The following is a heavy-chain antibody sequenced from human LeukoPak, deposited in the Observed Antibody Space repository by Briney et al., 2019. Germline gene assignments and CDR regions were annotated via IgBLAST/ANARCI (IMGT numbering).Heavy chain of an antibody. CDR2: IYSGGST. CDR1: EFSVGSNY. J-gene: IGHJ4*02. V-gene: IGHV3-66*02. D-gene: IGHD5-18*01. CDR3: ARSIHALDKYYFDY. Sequence: PGGSLRLSCAASEFSVGSNYMTWVRQAPGKGLEWVSLIYSGGSTYYADSVKGRFTISRDNSKNTLYLQMNSLRAEDTAVYYCARSIHALDKYYFDYWGQGTLVTVSS.